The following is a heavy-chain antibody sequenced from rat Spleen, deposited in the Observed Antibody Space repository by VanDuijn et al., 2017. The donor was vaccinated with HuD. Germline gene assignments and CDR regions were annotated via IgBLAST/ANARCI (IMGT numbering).Heavy chain of an antibody. J-gene: IGHJ2*01. D-gene: IGHD1-11*01. CDR1: GFSLTSYH. Sequence: QVQLKESGPGLVQPSQTLSLTCTVSGFSLTSYHVSWVCQPPGKGLEWMGVKWGNGKTNYNSALKSRLSISRDTSKSQVFLKMNNLQTEDTAMYFCARSRGADYWGQGVMVTVSS. CDR3: ARSRGADY. V-gene: IGHV2S61*01. CDR2: KWGNGKT.